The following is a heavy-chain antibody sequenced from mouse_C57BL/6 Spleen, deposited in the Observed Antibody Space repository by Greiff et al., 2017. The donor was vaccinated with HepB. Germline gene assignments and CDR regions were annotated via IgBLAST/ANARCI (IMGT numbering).Heavy chain of an antibody. Sequence: VQLKESGPGLVKPSQSLSLTCSVTGYSITSGYYWNWIRQFPGNKLEWMGYISYDGSNNYNPSLKNRISITRDTSKNQFFLKLNSVTTEDTATYYCARERGGRGFAYWGQGTLVTVSA. D-gene: IGHD3-3*01. CDR3: ARERGGRGFAY. J-gene: IGHJ3*01. V-gene: IGHV3-6*01. CDR1: GYSITSGYY. CDR2: ISYDGSN.